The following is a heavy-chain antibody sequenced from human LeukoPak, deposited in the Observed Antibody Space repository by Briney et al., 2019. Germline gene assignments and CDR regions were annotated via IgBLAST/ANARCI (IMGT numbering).Heavy chain of an antibody. D-gene: IGHD2-15*01. CDR1: GDSVTGYY. V-gene: IGHV4-59*02. CDR3: VVGVGWQPDY. J-gene: IGHJ4*02. Sequence: SETLSLTCTVFGDSVTGYYLNWVRQPPGKGLEWIGHINKIGTTNYNPSLKSRLTISADTSKNQFSLKLRSVTAADTAVYYCVVGVGWQPDYWGQGALVTVSS. CDR2: INKIGTT.